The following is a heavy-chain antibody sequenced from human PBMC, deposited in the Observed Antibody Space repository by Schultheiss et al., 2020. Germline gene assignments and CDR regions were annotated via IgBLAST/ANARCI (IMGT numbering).Heavy chain of an antibody. CDR2: IYYSWST. CDR3: ARPLLWGDAFDV. CDR1: GGSISTYY. V-gene: IGHV4-59*08. D-gene: IGHD7-27*01. J-gene: IGHJ3*01. Sequence: SETLSLTCTVSGGSISTYYWSWIRQPPGKGLEWIGYIYYSWSTSYNPSLKSRVTISVDTSKTQFSLKLSSVTAAATAVYYCARPLLWGDAFDVWGQGTMVTVSS.